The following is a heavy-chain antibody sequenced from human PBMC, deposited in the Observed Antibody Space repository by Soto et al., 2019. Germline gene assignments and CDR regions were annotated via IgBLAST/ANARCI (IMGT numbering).Heavy chain of an antibody. CDR2: IYYSGST. D-gene: IGHD3-10*01. V-gene: IGHV4-59*01. Sequence: SETLSLTCTVSGGSISSYYWSWIRQPPGKGLEWIGYIYYSGSTNYNPSLKSRVTISVDTSKNQFSLKLSSVTAADTAVYYCARVFRAYSYYYYMDVWGKGTTVTVSS. CDR3: ARVFRAYSYYYYMDV. J-gene: IGHJ6*03. CDR1: GGSISSYY.